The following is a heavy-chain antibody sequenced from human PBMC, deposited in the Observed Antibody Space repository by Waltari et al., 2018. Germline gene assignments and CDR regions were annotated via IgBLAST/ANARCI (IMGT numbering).Heavy chain of an antibody. J-gene: IGHJ6*03. D-gene: IGHD5-12*01. CDR1: GFTFSSYG. V-gene: IGHV3-30*02. CDR2: IRYDGSNK. Sequence: QVQLVESGGGVVQPGGSLRLSCAASGFTFSSYGMHWVRQAPGKGLEWVAFIRYDGSNKYYADSGKGRLTISRNNYKNTLYLQMNSLRAEDTAVYYCAKDTRRWLLGYYYYYMDVWGKGTTVTVSS. CDR3: AKDTRRWLLGYYYYYMDV.